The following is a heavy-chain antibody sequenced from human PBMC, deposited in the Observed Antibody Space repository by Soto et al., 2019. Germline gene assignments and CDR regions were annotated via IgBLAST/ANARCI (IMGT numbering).Heavy chain of an antibody. V-gene: IGHV1-3*01. CDR3: AREGRDGYKFPPNY. J-gene: IGHJ4*02. Sequence: ASVKVSCKASGYTFTSYAMHWVRQAPGQRLEWMGWINAGYGNTKYSQKFQGRVTITRDTSASTAYMELSSLRSEDTAVYYCAREGRDGYKFPPNYWGQGTLVTVSS. CDR2: INAGYGNT. D-gene: IGHD5-12*01. CDR1: GYTFTSYA.